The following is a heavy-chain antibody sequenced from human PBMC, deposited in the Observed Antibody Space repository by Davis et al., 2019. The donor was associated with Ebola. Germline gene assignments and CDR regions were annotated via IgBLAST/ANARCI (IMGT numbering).Heavy chain of an antibody. Sequence: SETLSLTCTVSGGSISSSSYYWGWIRQPPGKGLEWIGSIYYSGSTYYNPSLKSRVTISVDTSKHQFSLKLSSVTAAETAVYYCARLGWDYDFRSGYYTDYYYYGMDVWGQGTTVTVSS. J-gene: IGHJ6*02. V-gene: IGHV4-39*01. CDR3: ARLGWDYDFRSGYYTDYYYYGMDV. CDR1: GGSISSSSYY. CDR2: IYYSGST. D-gene: IGHD3-3*01.